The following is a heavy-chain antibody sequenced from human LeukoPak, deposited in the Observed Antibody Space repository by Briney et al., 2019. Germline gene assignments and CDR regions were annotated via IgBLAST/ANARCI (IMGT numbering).Heavy chain of an antibody. Sequence: SETLSLTCAVSGYSISSGYYWAWIRQPPGKGLEWIGNIYHSGSTYYNPPLKSRVTISVDTSKSQFSLKLSSVTAADTAVYYCARRYSNSYFDYWGQGTLVTVSS. J-gene: IGHJ4*02. CDR2: IYHSGST. CDR3: ARRYSNSYFDY. CDR1: GYSISSGYY. V-gene: IGHV4-38-2*01. D-gene: IGHD4-11*01.